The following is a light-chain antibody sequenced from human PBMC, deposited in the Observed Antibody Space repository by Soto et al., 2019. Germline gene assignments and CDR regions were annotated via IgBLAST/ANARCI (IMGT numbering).Light chain of an antibody. Sequence: EIVLTQSPGTLSLSPGERATLSCRASQSVSSSYLAWYQQKPGQAPRLLICGASSRATGIPDRFSGSGSGTDYPLTISSLEPEDFALYFCQQRNNWPPTFGRGTKVE. CDR2: GAS. V-gene: IGKV3D-20*02. CDR3: QQRNNWPPT. J-gene: IGKJ4*01. CDR1: QSVSSSY.